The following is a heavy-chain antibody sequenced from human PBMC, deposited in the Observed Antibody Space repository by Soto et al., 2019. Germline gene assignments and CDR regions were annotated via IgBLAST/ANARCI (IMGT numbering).Heavy chain of an antibody. Sequence: SQTLSLTCAISGDSVSSNSAAWNWIRQSPSRGLEWLGRTYYRSKWYNDYAVPVKSRITINPDTSKNQFSLQLNSVTPEDTAVYYCARGGLIDYDFWSGYPPQDYYGMDVWGQGTTVTVS. CDR2: TYYRSKWYN. J-gene: IGHJ6*02. CDR1: GDSVSSNSAA. V-gene: IGHV6-1*01. CDR3: ARGGLIDYDFWSGYPPQDYYGMDV. D-gene: IGHD3-3*01.